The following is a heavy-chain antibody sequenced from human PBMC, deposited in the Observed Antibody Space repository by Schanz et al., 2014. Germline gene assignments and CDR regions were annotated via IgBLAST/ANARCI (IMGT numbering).Heavy chain of an antibody. CDR2: ISPYTGNT. Sequence: QVQLVQSGAEVKKPGASVKVSCKASGYTFSDYGINWVRQAPGQGLEWVGWISPYTGNTHYFDKMEGRVTMTTDTSKSTAYMALRSLRTDDTAVYSGATIGGDRTATAGLILEVRDVWGQGTMVTVSS. CDR1: GYTFSDYG. J-gene: IGHJ3*01. CDR3: ATIGGDRTATAGLILEVRDV. D-gene: IGHD3-16*01. V-gene: IGHV1-18*01.